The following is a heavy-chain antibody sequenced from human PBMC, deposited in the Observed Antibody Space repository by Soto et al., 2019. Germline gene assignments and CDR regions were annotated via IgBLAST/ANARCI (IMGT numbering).Heavy chain of an antibody. V-gene: IGHV5-51*01. CDR2: IYPGDSDT. CDR1: GYSFTSYW. Sequence: GESLKISCKGSGYSFTSYWIGWVRQMPGKGLEWMGIIYPGDSDTRYSPSFQGQVTISADKSISTAYLQWSSLKASDTAMYYCARGRSSSSSRTYYYYYMDVWGKGTTVTVSS. D-gene: IGHD6-6*01. CDR3: ARGRSSSSSRTYYYYYMDV. J-gene: IGHJ6*03.